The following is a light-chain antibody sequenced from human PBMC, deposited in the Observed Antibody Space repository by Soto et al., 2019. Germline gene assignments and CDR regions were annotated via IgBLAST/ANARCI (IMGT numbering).Light chain of an antibody. J-gene: IGKJ1*01. Sequence: IHMTQSPSSLSASVWGRVTITCRASQSIGSYLNWYQQKPGKAPNLLIHGGSILQSGVPPRFSGSGSGTEFTLTISSLQPDDFATYYCQQYNSYWTFGQGTKVDIK. CDR2: GGS. CDR3: QQYNSYWT. V-gene: IGKV1-5*01. CDR1: QSIGSY.